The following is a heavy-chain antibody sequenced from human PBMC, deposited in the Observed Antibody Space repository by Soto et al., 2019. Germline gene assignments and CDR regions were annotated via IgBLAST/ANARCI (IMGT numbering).Heavy chain of an antibody. CDR3: ARLPPRSSDATANWFDS. J-gene: IGHJ5*01. CDR1: GGSFRSYY. V-gene: IGHV4-59*08. Sequence: SETLSLTCTVSGGSFRSYYWSWVRQPPGKGLEWIGHFYYSGNTKYDPSLESRVTISVDTSKNQFSLKLASVTAADTAVYYCARLPPRSSDATANWFDSWGQGTQITVSS. CDR2: FYYSGNT. D-gene: IGHD3-10*01.